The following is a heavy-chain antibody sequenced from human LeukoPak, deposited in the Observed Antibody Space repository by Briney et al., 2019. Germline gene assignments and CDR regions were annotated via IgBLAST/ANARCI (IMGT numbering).Heavy chain of an antibody. CDR3: ARGNWNPFDY. J-gene: IGHJ4*02. CDR1: GYSISSGYY. CDR2: INHSGST. D-gene: IGHD1-1*01. Sequence: SETLSLTCTVSGYSISSGYYWGWIRQPPGQGLEWIGEINHSGSTNYNPSLKSRVTISVDTSKNQFSLKLSSVTAADTAVYYCARGNWNPFDYWGQGTLSPSPQ. V-gene: IGHV4-38-2*02.